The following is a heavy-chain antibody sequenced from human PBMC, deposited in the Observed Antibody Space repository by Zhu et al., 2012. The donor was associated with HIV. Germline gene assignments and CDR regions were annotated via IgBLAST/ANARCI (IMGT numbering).Heavy chain of an antibody. CDR3: ATLSSSWYGFPX. V-gene: IGHV4-39*07. Sequence: QVQLQESGPGLVKPSETLSLTCTVSGGSISSSSDYWGWIRQPPGKGLEWIGSIYYSGSTYYNPSLKSRVTISVDTSKNQFSLNLNSVSAADTAIYYCATLSSSWYGFPXRGQGSLVTVSS. D-gene: IGHD6-13*01. CDR1: GGSISSSSDY. J-gene: IGHJ4*02. CDR2: IYYSGST.